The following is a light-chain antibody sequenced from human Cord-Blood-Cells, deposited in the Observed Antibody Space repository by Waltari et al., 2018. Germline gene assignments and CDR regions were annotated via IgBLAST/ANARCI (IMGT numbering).Light chain of an antibody. V-gene: IGKV1-NL1*01. J-gene: IGKJ3*01. CDR2: AAS. CDR3: QLYYSTPFT. Sequence: DIQMTKSPSSLSASVEDRVTITCGASQSSRNALAWYHQKRVKAPKLLLYAASRLEIVVPSRLSGSGSGTEYTLTISSLQPEDFATDYFQLYYSTPFTVGPGTRVYI. CDR1: QSSRNA.